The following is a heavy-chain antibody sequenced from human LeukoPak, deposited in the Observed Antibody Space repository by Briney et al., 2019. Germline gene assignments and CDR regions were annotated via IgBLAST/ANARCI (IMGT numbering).Heavy chain of an antibody. J-gene: IGHJ4*02. CDR1: GYTFTSYG. Sequence: ASVKVSCKASGYTFTSYGIRWVRQAPGQGLEWMGWISAYNGNTNYAQKLQGRVTMTTDTSTSTAYMELSSLRSEDTAVYYCARDHGMATILAKSNHFDFWGQGTLVTVSS. CDR3: ARDHGMATILAKSNHFDF. D-gene: IGHD5-24*01. CDR2: ISAYNGNT. V-gene: IGHV1-18*01.